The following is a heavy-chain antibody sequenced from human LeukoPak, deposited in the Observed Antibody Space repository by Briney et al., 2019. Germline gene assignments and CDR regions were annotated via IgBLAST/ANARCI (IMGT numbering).Heavy chain of an antibody. CDR2: INSDGSST. CDR3: AREVTMIYGILDY. D-gene: IGHD3-22*01. Sequence: GGSLRLSCAASGFTFSSYWMHWVRQAPGKGLVWVSRINSDGSSTSCADSVKGRFTISRDNAKNTLYLQMNSLRAEDTAVYYCAREVTMIYGILDYWGQGTLVTVSS. V-gene: IGHV3-74*01. J-gene: IGHJ4*02. CDR1: GFTFSSYW.